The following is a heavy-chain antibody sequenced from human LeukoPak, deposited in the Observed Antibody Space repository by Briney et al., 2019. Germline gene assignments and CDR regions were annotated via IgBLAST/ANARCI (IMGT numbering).Heavy chain of an antibody. CDR1: GGSISSSSYY. J-gene: IGHJ5*02. V-gene: IGHV4-39*07. D-gene: IGHD3-10*01. CDR2: IYYSGST. CDR3: ARGSRNYGSGIRDYNWSDP. Sequence: SETLSLTCTVSGGSISSSSYYWGWIRQPPGKGLDWIGSIYYSGSTYYNPSLKSRVTISVDTSKNQFSLKLSSVTAADTAVYYCARGSRNYGSGIRDYNWSDPWGQGTLVTVSS.